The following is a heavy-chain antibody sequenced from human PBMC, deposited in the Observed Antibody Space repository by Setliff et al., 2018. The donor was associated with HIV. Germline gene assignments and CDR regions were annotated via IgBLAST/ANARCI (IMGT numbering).Heavy chain of an antibody. CDR3: ARRSDWFDP. CDR1: GGSISISD. J-gene: IGHJ5*02. CDR2: IYTSGDT. Sequence: SETLSLTCTVSGGSISISDWSWIRQPPGKGLEWIGCIYTSGDTNYDPSLKSRVTISVDTSKNQFSLKLASVTAADTAVYFCARRSDWFDPWGQGTLVTVSS. V-gene: IGHV4-4*09.